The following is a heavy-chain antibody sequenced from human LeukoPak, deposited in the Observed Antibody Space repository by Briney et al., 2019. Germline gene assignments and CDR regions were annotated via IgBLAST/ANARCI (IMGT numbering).Heavy chain of an antibody. V-gene: IGHV4-59*01. D-gene: IGHD1-1*01. CDR1: GGSISSFY. CDR2: IYYSGST. CDR3: ARHGTSGTNLNWFDP. J-gene: IGHJ5*02. Sequence: SETLSLTCTVPGGSISSFYWNWIRQPPGKGLEWIGYIYYSGSTNYNPSLKSRVTISVDTSKNQFSLKLSSVTAADTAVYYCARHGTSGTNLNWFDPWGQGTLVTVSS.